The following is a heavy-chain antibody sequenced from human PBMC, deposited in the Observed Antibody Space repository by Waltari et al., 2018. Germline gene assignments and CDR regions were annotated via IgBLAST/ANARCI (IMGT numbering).Heavy chain of an antibody. J-gene: IGHJ5*02. CDR3: ARFYSIKSGWFDP. V-gene: IGHV4-34*01. Sequence: QVQLQQWGAGLLKPSETLSLTCAVYGGSCSGYYWSWIGQPPGKGLEWSGEINHSGSTYYNPSHNSGVTTSVNTSRNQFSVQLSSGTAANTAVYYGARFYSIKSGWFDPWGQGTLVTVSS. CDR2: INHSGST. D-gene: IGHD6-13*01. CDR1: GGSCSGYY.